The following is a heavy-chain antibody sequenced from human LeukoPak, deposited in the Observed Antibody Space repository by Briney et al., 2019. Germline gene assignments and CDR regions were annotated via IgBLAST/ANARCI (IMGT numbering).Heavy chain of an antibody. CDR2: IRSKTDGGKT. V-gene: IGHV3-15*01. CDR3: TIPASGYSYGVLDS. CDR1: AFTFSNVW. D-gene: IGHD5-18*01. J-gene: IGHJ4*02. Sequence: PGGSLRLSCAASAFTFSNVWMSWVRQAPGKGLEWVGRIRSKTDGGKTDYAAPVKGRFTISRDDSKNTLYLQMDSLKTEDTAVYYCTIPASGYSYGVLDSWGQGALVTVCS.